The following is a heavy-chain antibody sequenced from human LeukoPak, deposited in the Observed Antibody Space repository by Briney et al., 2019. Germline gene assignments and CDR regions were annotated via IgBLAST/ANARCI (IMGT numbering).Heavy chain of an antibody. CDR3: AGSVTVVAATYDAFDI. D-gene: IGHD2-15*01. CDR1: GFTFSSYA. J-gene: IGHJ3*02. Sequence: PGGSLRLSCAASGFTFSSYAMSWVRQAPGKGLEWVSAISGSGGSTYYADSVKGRFTISRDNSKNALYLQMNSLRAEDTAVYYWAGSVTVVAATYDAFDIWGQGTMATVSS. CDR2: ISGSGGST. V-gene: IGHV3-23*01.